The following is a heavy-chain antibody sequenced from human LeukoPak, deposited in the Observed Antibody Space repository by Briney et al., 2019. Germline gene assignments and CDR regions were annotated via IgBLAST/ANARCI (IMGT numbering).Heavy chain of an antibody. J-gene: IGHJ5*02. V-gene: IGHV4-31*03. CDR2: IYYSGST. D-gene: IGHD5-12*01. Sequence: SQTLSLTCTVSGGSISSGGYYWSWIRQHPGKGLEWIGYIYYSGSTYYNPSLKSRVTISVDTFKNQFSLKLSSVTAADTAVYYCARGVVATIRPYNWFAPWGQGTLVTVSS. CDR3: ARGVVATIRPYNWFAP. CDR1: GGSISSGGYY.